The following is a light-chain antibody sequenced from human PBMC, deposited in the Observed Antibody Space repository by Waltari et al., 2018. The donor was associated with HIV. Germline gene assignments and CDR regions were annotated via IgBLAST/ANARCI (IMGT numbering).Light chain of an antibody. CDR2: KAS. CDR1: QSISTS. Sequence: DIQLTQPPSTLSASVGDRITLTCRASQSISTSLAWNQLQPGKAPKLLIYKASSLNSGVPSRVSGRGSGTDFTLTISSQQSDDFATYYCQQYNGYSTFGQGTKVEI. V-gene: IGKV1-5*03. CDR3: QQYNGYST. J-gene: IGKJ1*01.